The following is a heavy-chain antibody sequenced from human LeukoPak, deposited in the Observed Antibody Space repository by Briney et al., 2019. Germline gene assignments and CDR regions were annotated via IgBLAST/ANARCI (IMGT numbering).Heavy chain of an antibody. CDR2: ISYDGSNK. Sequence: GGSLRLSCEASEFTFSNYGMHWVRQAPGKGLEWVAVISYDGSNKYYADSVKGRFTISRDNSKNTLYLQMNSLRAEDTAVYYCAMTTVTAWYFDYWGQGTLVTVSP. CDR1: EFTFSNYG. V-gene: IGHV3-30*03. D-gene: IGHD4-17*01. CDR3: AMTTVTAWYFDY. J-gene: IGHJ4*02.